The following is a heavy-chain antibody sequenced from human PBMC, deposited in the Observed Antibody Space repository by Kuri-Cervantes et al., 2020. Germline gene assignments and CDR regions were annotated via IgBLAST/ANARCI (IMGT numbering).Heavy chain of an antibody. CDR3: ARDPEITFGGVPYYFDY. CDR2: INSDGSST. J-gene: IGHJ4*02. CDR1: GFTFSSYW. D-gene: IGHD3-16*01. Sequence: GGSLRLSCAASGFTFSSYWMHWVRQAPGKGLVWVSRINSDGSSTSYADSVKGRFTISRDNSKNTLYLQMNSLRAEDTAVYYCARDPEITFGGVPYYFDYWGQGTLVTVSS. V-gene: IGHV3-74*01.